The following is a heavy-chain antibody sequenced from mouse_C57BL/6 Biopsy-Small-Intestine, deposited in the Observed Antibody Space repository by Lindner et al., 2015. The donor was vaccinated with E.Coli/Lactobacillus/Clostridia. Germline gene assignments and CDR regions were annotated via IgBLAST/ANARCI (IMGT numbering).Heavy chain of an antibody. D-gene: IGHD4-1*01. J-gene: IGHJ2*01. CDR1: GFNIKDYY. V-gene: IGHV14-2*01. CDR2: IDPEGGET. CDR3: ARRGANWAPFDY. Sequence: VQLQESGAELVKPGASVKLSCTASGFNIKDYYMHWVKQRTEQGLEWIGRIDPEGGETKYAPKFQGKATITADTSSNTAYLQLSSLTSEDTAVYYCARRGANWAPFDYWGQGTTLTVSS.